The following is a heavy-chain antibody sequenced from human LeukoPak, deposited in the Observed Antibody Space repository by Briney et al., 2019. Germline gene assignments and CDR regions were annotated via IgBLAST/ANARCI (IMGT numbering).Heavy chain of an antibody. Sequence: GGSLRLSCAASGFSFRSYTMNWVRQPPGKGLEWVSNIGTSSTTIYYADSVKGRFTISRDNAKNSLYLQMNSLRADDTAVYYCARFAAGGSYYYYMDVWGKGTTVTVSS. CDR1: GFSFRSYT. D-gene: IGHD6-25*01. CDR3: ARFAAGGSYYYYMDV. J-gene: IGHJ6*03. V-gene: IGHV3-48*01. CDR2: IGTSSTTI.